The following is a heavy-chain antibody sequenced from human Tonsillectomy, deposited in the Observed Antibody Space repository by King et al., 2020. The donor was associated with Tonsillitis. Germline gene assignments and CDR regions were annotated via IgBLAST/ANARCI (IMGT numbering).Heavy chain of an antibody. CDR2: ISSSSSYI. D-gene: IGHD3-22*01. V-gene: IGHV3-21*01. CDR3: ARDPHYYYDSSGYYGGYFDY. CDR1: GFTFSSYS. Sequence: EVQLVESGGGLVKPGGSLRLSCAASGFTFSSYSMNWVRQAPGKGLEWVSSISSSSSYIYYADSVKGRFTISRDNAKNSLYLQMNSLRAEDTAVYYCARDPHYYYDSSGYYGGYFDYWGQGTLVTVSS. J-gene: IGHJ4*02.